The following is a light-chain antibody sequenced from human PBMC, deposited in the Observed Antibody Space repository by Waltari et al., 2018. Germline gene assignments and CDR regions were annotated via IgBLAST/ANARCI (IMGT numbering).Light chain of an antibody. V-gene: IGKV2-29*02. J-gene: IGKJ2*01. CDR3: MQGIHLPPYT. CDR2: EVS. CDR1: QSLLHSDGKTY. Sequence: DIVMTQTPLSLSVTPGQPASISCKSSQSLLHSDGKTYLFWYLQKPGQSPQLLIYEVSSRFSGGADRFSGSGSGTDFTLKISRVEAEDVGVYYCMQGIHLPPYTFGQGTKLEIK.